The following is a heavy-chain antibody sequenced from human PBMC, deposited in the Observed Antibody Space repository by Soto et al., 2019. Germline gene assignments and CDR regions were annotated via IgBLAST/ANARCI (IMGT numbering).Heavy chain of an antibody. V-gene: IGHV1-2*02. J-gene: IGHJ4*02. D-gene: IGHD6-19*01. Sequence: QVQLVQSGAEVKKPGASVKVSCKASGYTFIDYYLHWVRQAPGQGLEWMGWFKPNSGDTRFAQKFQGRVTMTGDTSISTAYMELSSLRSADTAVYYCARVAAAMAGSCFDYWGQGTLVTVSS. CDR2: FKPNSGDT. CDR3: ARVAAAMAGSCFDY. CDR1: GYTFIDYY.